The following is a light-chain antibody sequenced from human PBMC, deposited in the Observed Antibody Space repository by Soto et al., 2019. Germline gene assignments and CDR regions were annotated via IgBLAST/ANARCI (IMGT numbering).Light chain of an antibody. CDR1: SSDVGGYNY. J-gene: IGLJ3*02. CDR2: DVS. Sequence: QSALTQPRSVSGSPGQSVTISCTGTSSDVGGYNYVSWYQHDPGKAPKLMISDVSKRPSGVPDRFSGSKSGNTASLTISGLQAEDEADYYCCSYAGRYSRVFGGGTQLTVL. CDR3: CSYAGRYSRV. V-gene: IGLV2-11*01.